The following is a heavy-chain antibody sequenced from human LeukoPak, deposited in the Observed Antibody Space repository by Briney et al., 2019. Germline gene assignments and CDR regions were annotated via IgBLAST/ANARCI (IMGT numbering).Heavy chain of an antibody. CDR2: ISASGAST. D-gene: IGHD3-10*01. CDR3: AKALGFGESPYWFFDL. J-gene: IGHJ2*01. Sequence: GGSLRLSCSASGFAFSSYAMSWVRQAPGKGLEWVSAISASGASTHYTDSVKGRFTISRDKSKNTLFLQMNGLRGDDTAVYYCAKALGFGESPYWFFDLWGRGTLVTVSS. V-gene: IGHV3-23*01. CDR1: GFAFSSYA.